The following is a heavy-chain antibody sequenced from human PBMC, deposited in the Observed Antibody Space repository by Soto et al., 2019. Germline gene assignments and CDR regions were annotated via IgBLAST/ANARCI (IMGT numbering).Heavy chain of an antibody. J-gene: IGHJ5*02. CDR2: IAYSGDT. CDR3: ARDFERSAIGP. CDR1: GPSIHVAGWY. Sequence: SQAVSLTGAVSGPSIHVAGWYCFWIRKPPGKGLEWIGYIAYSGDTYYNPSLRSRVTISADRSENKFSLTLKSVTAADTAVYFCARDFERSAIGPWGQGTSVTVS. D-gene: IGHD3-9*01. V-gene: IGHV4-31*11.